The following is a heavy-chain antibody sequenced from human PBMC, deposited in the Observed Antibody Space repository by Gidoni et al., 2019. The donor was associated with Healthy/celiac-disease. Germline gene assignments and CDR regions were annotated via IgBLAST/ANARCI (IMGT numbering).Heavy chain of an antibody. J-gene: IGHJ3*02. CDR3: ARSDNPYYYDSSGYTNAFDI. D-gene: IGHD3-22*01. CDR2: IYYSGST. CDR1: GVSLTSSSYS. V-gene: IGHV4-39*01. Sequence: QLQLQESGPGLVKPSETLSLTCTVSGVSLTSSSYSWGWIRQPPGKGLEWIGSIYYSGSTYYNPSLKSRVTISVDTSKNQFSLKLSSVTAADTAVYYCARSDNPYYYDSSGYTNAFDIWGQGTMVTVSS.